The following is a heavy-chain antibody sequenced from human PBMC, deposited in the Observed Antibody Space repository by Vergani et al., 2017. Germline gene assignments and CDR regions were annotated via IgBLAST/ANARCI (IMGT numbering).Heavy chain of an antibody. CDR3: ARDFWSGSNWFDP. D-gene: IGHD3-3*01. J-gene: IGHJ5*02. V-gene: IGHV1-2*06. Sequence: QVQLVQSGSELKKPGASVKVSCKASGYTFTGYYIHWVRQAPGQGLEWMGRINPNTGGTNYAQKFQGRVTMTRDTSISTAYMELSSLRSDDTAVFYCARDFWSGSNWFDPWGQGTLVTVSS. CDR2: INPNTGGT. CDR1: GYTFTGYY.